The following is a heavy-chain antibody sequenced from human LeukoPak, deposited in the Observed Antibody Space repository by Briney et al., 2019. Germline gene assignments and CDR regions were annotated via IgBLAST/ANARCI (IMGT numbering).Heavy chain of an antibody. J-gene: IGHJ4*02. D-gene: IGHD2-15*01. V-gene: IGHV3-9*01. CDR3: AKDIGSYCSGASCYGGFFEY. Sequence: GGSLRLSCAASGFTFDDYAMHWVRQAPGKGLEWVSGISWNSGSIGYADSVKGRFTISRDNAKNSLYLQMNSLRAEDTALYYCAKDIGSYCSGASCYGGFFEYWGQGTLVTVSS. CDR2: ISWNSGSI. CDR1: GFTFDDYA.